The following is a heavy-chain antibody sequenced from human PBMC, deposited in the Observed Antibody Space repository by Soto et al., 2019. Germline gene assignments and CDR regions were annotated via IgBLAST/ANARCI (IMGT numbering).Heavy chain of an antibody. D-gene: IGHD6-13*01. J-gene: IGHJ4*02. Sequence: GGSLRLSCAASGFTFSSYGMHWVRQAPGKGLEWVAVISYDGSNKYYADSVKGRFTISRDNSKNTLYLKMNSLRAEDTAVYYCARAGRRIAATYFDYWGQGTLVTVSS. CDR3: ARAGRRIAATYFDY. CDR1: GFTFSSYG. CDR2: ISYDGSNK. V-gene: IGHV3-30*03.